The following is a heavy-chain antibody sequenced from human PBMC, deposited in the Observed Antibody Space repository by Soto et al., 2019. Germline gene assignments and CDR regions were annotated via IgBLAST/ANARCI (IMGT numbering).Heavy chain of an antibody. CDR3: ARHPDYGDYGWPYYYYYYMDV. D-gene: IGHD4-17*01. CDR2: IYYSGST. CDR1: GGSISSYY. V-gene: IGHV4-59*08. Sequence: VQLQESGPGLVKPSETLSLTCTVSGGSISSYYWSWIRQPPGKGLEWIGYIYYSGSTNYNPSLKSRVTISVATSMNQISLKLSSVTAADAAVYYCARHPDYGDYGWPYYYYYYMDVWGKGTTVTVSS. J-gene: IGHJ6*03.